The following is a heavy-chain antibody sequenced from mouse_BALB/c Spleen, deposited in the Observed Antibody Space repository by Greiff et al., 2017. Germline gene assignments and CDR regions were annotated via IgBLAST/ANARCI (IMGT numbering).Heavy chain of an antibody. CDR3: TGYGSYFDY. Sequence: QVQLQQPGAELVRPGASVKLSCKASGYTFTSYWINWVKQRPGQGLEWIGNIYPSDSYTNYNQKFKDKATLTVDKSSSTAYMQLSSPTSEDSAVYYCTGYGSYFDYWVQGTTLTVSS. J-gene: IGHJ2*01. CDR1: GYTFTSYW. CDR2: IYPSDSYT. V-gene: IGHV1-69*02. D-gene: IGHD2-10*02.